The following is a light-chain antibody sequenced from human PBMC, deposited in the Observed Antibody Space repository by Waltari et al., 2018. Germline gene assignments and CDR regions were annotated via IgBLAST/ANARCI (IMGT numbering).Light chain of an antibody. V-gene: IGLV2-14*03. J-gene: IGLJ3*02. CDR1: ISTIRRQSY. CDR3: SSFTTSSTWV. CDR2: DVN. Sequence: QSALTQPASVSGSPGQSITISCTGSISTIRRQSYVSWYQQHAGKAPKPLISDVNQRPSGISSRFSGSKSGNTASLTISGLQAEDEADYYCSSFTTSSTWVFGGGTQLTVL.